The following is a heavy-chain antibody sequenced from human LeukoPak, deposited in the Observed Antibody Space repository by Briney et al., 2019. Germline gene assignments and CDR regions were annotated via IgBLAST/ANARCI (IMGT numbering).Heavy chain of an antibody. CDR3: ARVFNYYDSSGYPHSLGYFDY. CDR2: IKQDGSEK. D-gene: IGHD3-22*01. V-gene: IGHV3-7*05. Sequence: PGGSLRLSCAASGFTFSSYWMSWVRQAPGKGLEWVANIKQDGSEKYYVDSVKGRFTISRDNAKNSLYLQMNSLRAEDTAVYYCARVFNYYDSSGYPHSLGYFDYWGQGTLVTVPS. J-gene: IGHJ4*02. CDR1: GFTFSSYW.